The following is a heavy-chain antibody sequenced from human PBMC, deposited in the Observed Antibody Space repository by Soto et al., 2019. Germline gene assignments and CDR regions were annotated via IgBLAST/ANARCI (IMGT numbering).Heavy chain of an antibody. CDR2: ISYDGSNK. V-gene: IGHV3-30*18. CDR3: AKDKYSYLDD. Sequence: QVQLVESGGGVVQPGRSLRLSCAASGFTFSSYGMHWVRQAPGKGLEWVAVISYDGSNKYYADSVKGRFTISRDNSKNTRYLQMNSLRAEDTAVYYCAKDKYSYLDDWGQGTLVTVSS. D-gene: IGHD5-18*01. J-gene: IGHJ4*02. CDR1: GFTFSSYG.